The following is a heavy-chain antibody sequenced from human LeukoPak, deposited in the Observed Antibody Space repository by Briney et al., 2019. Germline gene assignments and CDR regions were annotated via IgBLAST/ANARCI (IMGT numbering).Heavy chain of an antibody. CDR1: GASIRSSY. D-gene: IGHD5-12*01. CDR2: IYYSGST. CDR3: ARVNWSGYDFRGAFDI. J-gene: IGHJ3*02. Sequence: PSETLSLTCTVSGASIRSSYWSWIRQPPGKGLEWIGYIYYSGSTNYNPSLKSRVTISVDTSKNQFSLKLSSVTAADTAVYYCARVNWSGYDFRGAFDIWGQGTMVTVSS. V-gene: IGHV4-59*01.